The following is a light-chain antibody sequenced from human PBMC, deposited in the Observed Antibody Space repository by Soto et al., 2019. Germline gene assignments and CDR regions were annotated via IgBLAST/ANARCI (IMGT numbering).Light chain of an antibody. Sequence: EILLTQSPGSLSLSPGERATLSCRASQSVTNNFLAWYQQKPGQTPRLLIYGASTRATGIPDRFSGSGSGTDFTLTISRLEPEDFAVYYCQQYGGSPQRTFGQGTKVEFK. CDR2: GAS. V-gene: IGKV3-20*01. J-gene: IGKJ1*01. CDR3: QQYGGSPQRT. CDR1: QSVTNNF.